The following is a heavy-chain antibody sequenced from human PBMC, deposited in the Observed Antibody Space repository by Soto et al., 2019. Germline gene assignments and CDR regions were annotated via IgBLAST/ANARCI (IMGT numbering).Heavy chain of an antibody. CDR2: ISYDGSNK. CDR3: ARDQTSFPLYYYYGMDV. V-gene: IGHV3-30-3*01. Sequence: QVQLVESGGGVVQPGRSLRLSCAASGFTFSSYAMHWVRQAPGKGLEWVAVISYDGSNKYYADSVKGRFTISRDNSKNTRYLQMNSLRAEDTAVYYCARDQTSFPLYYYYGMDVWGQGTTVTVSS. D-gene: IGHD1-7*01. CDR1: GFTFSSYA. J-gene: IGHJ6*02.